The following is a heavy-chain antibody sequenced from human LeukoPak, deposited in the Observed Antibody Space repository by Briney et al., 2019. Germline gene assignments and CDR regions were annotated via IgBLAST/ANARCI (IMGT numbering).Heavy chain of an antibody. Sequence: VQPGGALRLSSAASGITFSSYAMSWVRQPPGKGLEWVSAISGSYGTTYYADSVKGRFTYCRDNSKSTLYMQMNSLRAEDTAVYYCARSPSLDIGSSWSLLDYWGQGNLVTVS. V-gene: IGHV3-23*01. CDR3: ARSPSLDIGSSWSLLDY. CDR1: GITFSSYA. CDR2: ISGSYGTT. D-gene: IGHD6-13*01. J-gene: IGHJ4*02.